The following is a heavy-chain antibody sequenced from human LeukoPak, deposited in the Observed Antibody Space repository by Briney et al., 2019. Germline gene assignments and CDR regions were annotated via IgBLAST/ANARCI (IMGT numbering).Heavy chain of an antibody. D-gene: IGHD5-24*01. CDR1: GFTVSSNY. V-gene: IGHV3-66*01. Sequence: GGSLRLSCAASGFTVSSNYMSWVRQAPGKGLEWVSVIYSGGSTYYADSVKGRFTISRDNSKNTLYLQMNSLRAEDTAVYYCATGRLQFNLFDYWGQGTLVTVSS. J-gene: IGHJ4*02. CDR2: IYSGGST. CDR3: ATGRLQFNLFDY.